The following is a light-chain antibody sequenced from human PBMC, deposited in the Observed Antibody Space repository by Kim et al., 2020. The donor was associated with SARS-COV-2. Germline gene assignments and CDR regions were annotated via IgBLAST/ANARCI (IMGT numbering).Light chain of an antibody. CDR1: QSINKY. CDR3: QQSYSTLWT. V-gene: IGKV1-39*01. CDR2: AAS. Sequence: ASVGDSVTVTCRASQSINKYLNWYQQKPGRAPKLLIYAASTLQNGVQSRFSGGGSGTDFTLTISSLQPEDFATYYCQQSYSTLWTFGQGTKVDIK. J-gene: IGKJ1*01.